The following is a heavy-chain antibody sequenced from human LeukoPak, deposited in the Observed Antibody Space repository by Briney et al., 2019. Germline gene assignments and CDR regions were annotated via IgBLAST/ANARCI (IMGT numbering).Heavy chain of an antibody. CDR2: TNAGNGMT. CDR1: GYTFTSFA. V-gene: IGHV1-3*01. Sequence: ASVKVSCKASGYTFTSFAIHWVRQAPGQRPEWMGWTNAGNGMTKYSQKFQGRVTITSDTPASTAYMELSSLKFEGTAVYYCARDNPTPSGGSCFGYWGQGILVTVSS. J-gene: IGHJ4*02. D-gene: IGHD1-26*01. CDR3: ARDNPTPSGGSCFGY.